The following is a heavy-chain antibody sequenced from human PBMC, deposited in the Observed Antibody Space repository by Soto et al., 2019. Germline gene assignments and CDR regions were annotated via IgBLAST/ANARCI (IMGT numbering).Heavy chain of an antibody. CDR3: ARGFAIGWYTYFFDL. Sequence: SETLSLTCTVSSGSISSDSHYWGWIRQPPGKGLEWIGNIHYSGSTNYNPSLKSRVTMSVDTSKNQFSLKLNSVTAADTAVYYCARGFAIGWYTYFFDLWGQGPLVTVSS. CDR1: SGSISSDSHY. CDR2: IHYSGST. V-gene: IGHV4-39*02. J-gene: IGHJ4*02. D-gene: IGHD6-19*01.